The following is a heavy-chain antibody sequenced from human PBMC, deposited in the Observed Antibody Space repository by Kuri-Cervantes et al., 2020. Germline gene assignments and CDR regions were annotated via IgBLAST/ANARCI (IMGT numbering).Heavy chain of an antibody. J-gene: IGHJ6*02. CDR3: ARCYYGSGSYYGIEDYGMDV. Sequence: VKVSCKASGGTFSSYAISWVRQAPGQGLEWMGGIIPIFGTANYAQKFQGRVTITVDESTSTVYMELSSLRSEDTAVYYCARCYYGSGSYYGIEDYGMDVWGQGTTVTVSS. D-gene: IGHD3-10*01. CDR1: GGTFSSYA. V-gene: IGHV1-69*13. CDR2: IIPIFGTA.